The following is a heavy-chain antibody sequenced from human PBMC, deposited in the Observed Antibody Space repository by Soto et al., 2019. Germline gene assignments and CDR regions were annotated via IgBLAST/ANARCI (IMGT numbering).Heavy chain of an antibody. CDR2: IYSTGNT. V-gene: IGHV4-39*01. CDR1: GDSIRSSSY. J-gene: IGHJ6*02. Sequence: SETMSLTCTVSGDSIRSSSYWGWIRQPPGKGLEWIGSIYSTGNTYYNPSLNSQVTISVDTSKNQFSLNVISVTAADTAVYYCRRSSRYSTDVWGQGTTVTVSS. CDR3: RRSSRYSTDV. D-gene: IGHD6-13*01.